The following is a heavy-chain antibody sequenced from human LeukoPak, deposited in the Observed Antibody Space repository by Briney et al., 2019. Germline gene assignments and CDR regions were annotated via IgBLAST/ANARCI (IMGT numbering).Heavy chain of an antibody. V-gene: IGHV4-59*01. CDR1: GFDISYNY. D-gene: IGHD6-6*01. J-gene: IGHJ6*03. CDR3: ARGVYSRSSFRYYYYYMDV. Sequence: GSLRLSCVASGFDISYNYVGWVRQAPGKGLEWIGYIYYSGSTNYNPSLNSRVTISLDTSKNQFSLKLSSVTAADTAVYYCARGVYSRSSFRYYYYYMDVWGKGTTVTVSS. CDR2: IYYSGST.